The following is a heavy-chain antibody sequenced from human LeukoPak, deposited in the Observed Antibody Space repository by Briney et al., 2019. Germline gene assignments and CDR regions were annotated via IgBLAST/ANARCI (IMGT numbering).Heavy chain of an antibody. CDR2: IDYSGST. Sequence: PSETLSLTCTVSDGSINSTSSYWGWVRQPPGKGLEWIGSIDYSGSTSYNPSLKSRVTISADTSKDKVSLRLSSVTAADTAVYYCARHVFRWLLNWFDPWGQGTLVTVSP. V-gene: IGHV4-39*01. J-gene: IGHJ5*02. D-gene: IGHD2-15*01. CDR3: ARHVFRWLLNWFDP. CDR1: DGSINSTSSY.